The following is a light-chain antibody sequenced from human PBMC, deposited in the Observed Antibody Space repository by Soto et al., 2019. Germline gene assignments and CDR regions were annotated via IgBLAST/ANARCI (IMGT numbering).Light chain of an antibody. CDR3: QEYGRSGS. CDR1: QSVSNNY. CDR2: GAS. J-gene: IGKJ1*01. Sequence: IVLKQSQGAVSLKRGEIATLSCRASQSVSNNYLAWYQQKPGQAPRLLIYGASNRATGIPDRFSGSGSGTDFYLTIIRLGHDGLAVYYIQEYGRSGSFAEGTKVDIK. V-gene: IGKV3-20*01.